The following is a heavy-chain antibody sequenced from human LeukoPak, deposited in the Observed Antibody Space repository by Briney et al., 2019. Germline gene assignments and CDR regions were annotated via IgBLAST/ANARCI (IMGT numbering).Heavy chain of an antibody. V-gene: IGHV3-30*02. Sequence: GGSLRLSCAASGFTFSSYGIHWVRQAPGKGLEWVAFIRYDGSNKYYADSVRGRFTISRDNSKNTLYLQINSLRAEDTAVYYCAKDRVGRWLQSTRPFVDYWGQGTLVTVSS. J-gene: IGHJ4*02. D-gene: IGHD5-24*01. CDR1: GFTFSSYG. CDR3: AKDRVGRWLQSTRPFVDY. CDR2: IRYDGSNK.